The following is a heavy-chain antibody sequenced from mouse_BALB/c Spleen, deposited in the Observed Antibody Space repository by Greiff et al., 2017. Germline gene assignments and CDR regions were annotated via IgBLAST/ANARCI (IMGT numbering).Heavy chain of an antibody. CDR1: GYSITSDYA. D-gene: IGHD3-3*01. CDR3: ARWGTGFDY. V-gene: IGHV3-2*02. Sequence: EVKLMESGPGLVKPSQSLSLTCTVTGYSITSDYAWNWIRQFPGNKLEWMGYISYSGSTSYNPSLKSRISITRDTSKNQFFLQLNSVTTEDTATYYCARWGTGFDYWGQGTTLTVSS. J-gene: IGHJ2*01. CDR2: ISYSGST.